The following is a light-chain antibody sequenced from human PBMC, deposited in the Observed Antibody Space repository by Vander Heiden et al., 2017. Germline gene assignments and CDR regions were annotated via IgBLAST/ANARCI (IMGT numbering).Light chain of an antibody. CDR3: LLYYGGASI. V-gene: IGLV7-43*01. CDR2: STT. J-gene: IGLJ2*01. CDR1: NGAVICSYN. Sequence: QTVVTQEPSLTVPPGGTVTLTCAPSNGAVICSYNPHRSQQKPGQPPRSLIYSTTSKHSWTPARFSGSLLGGKAALTLSGVQPEDEADYCCLLYYGGASIFGGGTKLTVL.